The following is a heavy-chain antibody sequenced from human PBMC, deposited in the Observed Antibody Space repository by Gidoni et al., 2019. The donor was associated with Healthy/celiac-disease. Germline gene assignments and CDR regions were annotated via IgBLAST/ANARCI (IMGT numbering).Heavy chain of an antibody. D-gene: IGHD3-9*01. J-gene: IGHJ4*02. CDR1: GFTFSSYG. V-gene: IGHV3-33*01. Sequence: QVQLVESGGGVVQPGRSLRLSCAASGFTFSSYGMHWVRQAPGKGLEWVAVIWYDGSNKYYADSVKGRFTISRDNSKNTLYLQMNSLRAEDTAVYYCARDGDILRPRAYYFDYWGQGTLVTVSS. CDR3: ARDGDILRPRAYYFDY. CDR2: IWYDGSNK.